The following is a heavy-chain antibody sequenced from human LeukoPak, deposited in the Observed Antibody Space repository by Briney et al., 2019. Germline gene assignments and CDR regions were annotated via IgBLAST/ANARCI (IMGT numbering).Heavy chain of an antibody. CDR3: AKDVSYYYDSSDY. CDR1: GFTFSSYA. V-gene: IGHV3-23*01. CDR2: ITGSGGGT. D-gene: IGHD3-22*01. J-gene: IGHJ4*02. Sequence: GGSLRLSCAASGFTFSSYAMTWVRQAPGKGLEWVSGITGSGGGTYYADSVKGRFTISRDNSKNTLYLQMNSLRAEDTAVYYCAKDVSYYYDSSDYWAREPWSPSPQ.